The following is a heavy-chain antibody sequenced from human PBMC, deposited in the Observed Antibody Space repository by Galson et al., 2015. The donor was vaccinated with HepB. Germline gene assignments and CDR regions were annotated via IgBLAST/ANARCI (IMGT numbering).Heavy chain of an antibody. Sequence: SLRLSCAASGFTVSSNYMSWVRQAPGKGLEWVSVICRNSSTYYADSVKGRFTISRDNSRNTLYLQMNRLKTEDTAVYYRARDQGDDYLNYYYYVGMDVWGQGTTVTVSS. D-gene: IGHD4-11*01. CDR1: GFTVSSNY. V-gene: IGHV3-66*03. CDR2: ICRNSST. CDR3: ARDQGDDYLNYYYYVGMDV. J-gene: IGHJ6*02.